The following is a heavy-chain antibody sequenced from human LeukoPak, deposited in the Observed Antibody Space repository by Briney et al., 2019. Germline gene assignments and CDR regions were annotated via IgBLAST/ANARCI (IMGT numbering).Heavy chain of an antibody. CDR3: DAWFGEYLFDY. Sequence: SETLSLTCTVSGGSISSYYWSWIRRPPGKGLEWIGYIYYSGSTNYNPSLKSRVTISVDTSKNQFSLKLSSVTAADTAVYYCDAWFGEYLFDYWGQGTLVTVSS. CDR1: GGSISSYY. V-gene: IGHV4-59*08. D-gene: IGHD3-10*01. CDR2: IYYSGST. J-gene: IGHJ4*02.